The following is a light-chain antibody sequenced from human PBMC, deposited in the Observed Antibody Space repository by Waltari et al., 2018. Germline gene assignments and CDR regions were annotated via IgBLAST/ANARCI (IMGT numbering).Light chain of an antibody. Sequence: DVVMTQSPLSLPVTLGQPASISCRSSPSVVSSDGNTFLNWFHQRPGQCPRRLIYKVSNRDSGGPDRGSGSGSGNEFTLKISRVEAEDVGLYYCMQGTHWPYTFGQGTKLEIK. CDR1: PSVVSSDGNTF. CDR2: KVS. CDR3: MQGTHWPYT. J-gene: IGKJ2*01. V-gene: IGKV2-30*01.